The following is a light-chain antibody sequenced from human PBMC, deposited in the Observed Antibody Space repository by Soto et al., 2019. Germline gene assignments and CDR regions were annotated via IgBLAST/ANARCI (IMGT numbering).Light chain of an antibody. CDR3: AAWDDSLNGLV. V-gene: IGLV1-44*01. CDR2: NNN. Sequence: QSVLTQPPSAAGTHGQRVTISCSGSSSNIGSNTVNWYQQLPGTAPKLLIYNNNQRPSGVPDRFSGSKSGTSASLAISGLLSEDDADYYCAAWDDSLNGLVFGTGTKLTVL. CDR1: SSNIGSNT. J-gene: IGLJ1*01.